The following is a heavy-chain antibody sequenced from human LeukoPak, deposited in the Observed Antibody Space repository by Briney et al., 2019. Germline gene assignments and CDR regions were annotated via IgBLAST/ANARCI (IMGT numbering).Heavy chain of an antibody. V-gene: IGHV3-74*01. CDR1: GFTFSSYW. CDR2: INSDGRST. Sequence: GGSLRLSCAASGFTFSSYWMHWVRQAPGKGLVWVSRINSDGRSTNYADSVKGRFTISRDNAKNSLYLQMNSLRAEDTAVYYCAREYYYGSGSYYPADYWGQGTLVTVSS. J-gene: IGHJ4*02. D-gene: IGHD3-10*01. CDR3: AREYYYGSGSYYPADY.